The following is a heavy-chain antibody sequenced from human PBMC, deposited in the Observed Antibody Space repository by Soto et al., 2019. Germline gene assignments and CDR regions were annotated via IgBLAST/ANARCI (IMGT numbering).Heavy chain of an antibody. Sequence: GSLRLSCAGSGYTFSGYCMSWVLQAPGKGLEWVTNIKEEESEKYNGDTEKGRFTITRDNAKGSLYLQMNSLRAEDTAIFYCASPSSTSCSCPSYWGDGTLVTVSS. V-gene: IGHV3-7*02. J-gene: IGHJ4*01. D-gene: IGHD2-2*01. CDR3: ASPSSTSCSCPSY. CDR1: GYTFSGYC. CDR2: IKEEESEK.